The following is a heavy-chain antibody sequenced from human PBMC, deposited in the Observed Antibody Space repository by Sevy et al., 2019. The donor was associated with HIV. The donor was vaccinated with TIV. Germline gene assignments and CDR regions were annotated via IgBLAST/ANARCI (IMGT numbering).Heavy chain of an antibody. CDR2: INPNSGGT. CDR3: ARLMVPRVYYYYYGMDV. V-gene: IGHV1-2*02. CDR1: GYTFNTYR. D-gene: IGHD2-8*01. J-gene: IGHJ6*02. Sequence: ASVKVSCKVSGYTFNTYRIHWVRQAPGQGLEWMGWINPNSGGTNYAQKFQGRVTMTRDTSISTAYIELSRLRSDDTAVYYCARLMVPRVYYYYYGMDVWGQGTTVTVSS.